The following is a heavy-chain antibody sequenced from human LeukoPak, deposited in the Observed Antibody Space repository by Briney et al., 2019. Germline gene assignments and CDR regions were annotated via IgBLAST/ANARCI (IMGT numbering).Heavy chain of an antibody. CDR1: GFTVSSTH. V-gene: IGHV3-53*01. D-gene: IGHD3-22*01. CDR3: ARGGRGSAAVVAPRSFDI. CDR2: TYTGGNP. Sequence: QAGGSLRLSCEASGFTVSSTHMVWVRQAPGKGLEWVSVTYTGGNPYYAGSVQGRFIISRDISKNTLYLQMNNLRAEDSALYYCARGGRGSAAVVAPRSFDIWGQGTMVTVSS. J-gene: IGHJ3*02.